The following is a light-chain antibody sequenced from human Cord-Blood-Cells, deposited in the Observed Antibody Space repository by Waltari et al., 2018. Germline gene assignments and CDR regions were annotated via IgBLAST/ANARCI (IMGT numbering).Light chain of an antibody. CDR1: QSVLYSSNNKNY. Sequence: DIVMTSAPDSLAVSLGERHSTTCKSNQSVLYSSNNKNYLAWYQQKPGQPPKLLIYWASTRESGVPDRFSGSGSGTDFTLTISSLQAEDVAVYYCQQYYSTPQTFGQGTKVEIK. J-gene: IGKJ1*01. CDR2: WAS. CDR3: QQYYSTPQT. V-gene: IGKV4-1*01.